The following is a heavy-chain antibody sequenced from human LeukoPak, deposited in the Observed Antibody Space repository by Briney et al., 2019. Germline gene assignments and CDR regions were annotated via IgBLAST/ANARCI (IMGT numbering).Heavy chain of an antibody. CDR2: ISRSSSYT. J-gene: IGHJ6*02. CDR1: GFTFSDYY. CDR3: ARESVPTGGYGMDV. D-gene: IGHD7-27*01. Sequence: GGSLRLSCAASGFTFSDYYMSWIRQAPGKGLEWVSYISRSSSYTNYADSVKGRFTISRDNAKNSLYLQMNSLRAEDTAVYYCARESVPTGGYGMDVWGQGTTVTVSS. V-gene: IGHV3-11*05.